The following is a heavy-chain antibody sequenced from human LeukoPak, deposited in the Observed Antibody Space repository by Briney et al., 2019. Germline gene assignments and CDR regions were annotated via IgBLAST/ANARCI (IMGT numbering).Heavy chain of an antibody. D-gene: IGHD1-1*01. V-gene: IGHV1-2*02. J-gene: IGHJ4*02. Sequence: ASVKVSCKASGYSFTGYYVHWVRQAPGQGLEWMGCMNPNSGGTNYAQNFQGRVTMTRDTSITAAYTELSSLRSDDTAVYYCARLYNCGHYFDFWGQGTLVTVSS. CDR3: ARLYNCGHYFDF. CDR2: MNPNSGGT. CDR1: GYSFTGYY.